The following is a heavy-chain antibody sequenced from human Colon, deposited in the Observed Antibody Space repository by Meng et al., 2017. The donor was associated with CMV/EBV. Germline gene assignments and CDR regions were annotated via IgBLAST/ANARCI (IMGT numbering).Heavy chain of an antibody. D-gene: IGHD3-10*01. CDR3: ARTLTGTSLDY. CDR1: GFTFRNYA. CDR2: SSYDGTNK. Sequence: GESLKISCAASGFTFRNYAIHWVRQAPGKGLEWVAMSSYDGTNKDYADSVKGRFTISRDNAKNSLYLQMNSLRAEDTAVYYCARTLTGTSLDYWGQGTLVTVSS. J-gene: IGHJ4*02. V-gene: IGHV3-30*07.